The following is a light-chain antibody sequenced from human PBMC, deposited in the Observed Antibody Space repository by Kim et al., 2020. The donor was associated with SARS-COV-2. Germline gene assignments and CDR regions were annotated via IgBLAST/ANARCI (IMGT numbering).Light chain of an antibody. CDR2: DVS. Sequence: LSPGKRGTLSCRASQSLGGGYLAWYQQKSGQPPRLVMYDVSVRATGIPDRFSGSGSGTDFTLTISRLEPEDFAVFYCQQYADSPLTFGGGPSWRS. CDR1: QSLGGGY. CDR3: QQYADSPLT. V-gene: IGKV3-20*01. J-gene: IGKJ4*01.